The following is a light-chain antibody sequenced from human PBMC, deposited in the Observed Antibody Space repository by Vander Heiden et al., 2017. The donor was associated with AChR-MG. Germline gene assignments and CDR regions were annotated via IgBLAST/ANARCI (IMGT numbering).Light chain of an antibody. J-gene: IGLJ3*02. V-gene: IGLV2-11*01. CDR1: YSNVGAYNY. CDR3: GSYAGSRV. CDR2: DVH. Sequence: QSALTQPRSVSGSPGQSVTISCTGTYSNVGAYNYVSWYQQHPGKAPKLVIYDVHKRPSGVPDRFSGAKSGNTAFLTISGRQAEDEADDHCGSYAGSRVFGGGTKLTVL.